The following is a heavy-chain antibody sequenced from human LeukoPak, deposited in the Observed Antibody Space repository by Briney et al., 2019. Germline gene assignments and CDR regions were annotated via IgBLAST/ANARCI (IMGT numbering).Heavy chain of an antibody. Sequence: SETLSLTCTVSGGSISSGDYYWSWIRQPPGKGLEWIGYIYYSGSTCYNPSLKSRITISVDTSKNQFSLKLSSVTAADTAVYYCAREKAVYGSGSYLFWGRGTLVTVSS. CDR3: AREKAVYGSGSYLF. CDR2: IYYSGST. J-gene: IGHJ4*02. V-gene: IGHV4-30-4*01. D-gene: IGHD3-10*01. CDR1: GGSISSGDYY.